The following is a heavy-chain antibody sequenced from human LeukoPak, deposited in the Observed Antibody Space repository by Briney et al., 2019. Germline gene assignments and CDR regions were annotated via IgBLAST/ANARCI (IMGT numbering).Heavy chain of an antibody. J-gene: IGHJ4*02. V-gene: IGHV4-59*01. Sequence: SETLSLTCTVSGGSFNSGYWSWLRQPPGKGLEWIGCIYHSGSTNHNPSLKSRVTISIDTSKNLFSLRLSSVTAADTAIYYCARDGAGRSFYYWGQGTLVTVSS. CDR1: GGSFNSGY. D-gene: IGHD6-13*01. CDR2: IYHSGST. CDR3: ARDGAGRSFYY.